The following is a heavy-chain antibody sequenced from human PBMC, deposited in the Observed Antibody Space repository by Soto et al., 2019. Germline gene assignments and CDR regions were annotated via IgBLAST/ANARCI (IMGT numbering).Heavy chain of an antibody. V-gene: IGHV3-30*18. CDR1: GFTFSSYG. CDR2: ISYDGSNK. CDR3: AKVSDSSGFRLLGVFAFDI. D-gene: IGHD3-22*01. J-gene: IGHJ3*02. Sequence: QVQLVESGGGVVQPGRSLRLSCAASGFTFSSYGMHWVRQAPGKGLEWVAVISYDGSNKYYADSVKGRFTISRDNSKNTLYLQMNSLRAEDTAVYYCAKVSDSSGFRLLGVFAFDIWGQGTMVTVSS.